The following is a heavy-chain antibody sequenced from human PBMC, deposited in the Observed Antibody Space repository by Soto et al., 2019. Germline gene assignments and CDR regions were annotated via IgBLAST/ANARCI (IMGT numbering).Heavy chain of an antibody. CDR2: ISGSGGTA. D-gene: IGHD1-20*01. CDR1: GFTFSTYP. V-gene: IGHV3-23*01. CDR3: ANVPLTPGWYFDY. Sequence: EVQVSESGGGLVQPGGSLRLSCVASGFTFSTYPMTWVRQVPGKGLEWVSGISGSGGTAYYADSVKGRFTISRDNSRNMLYLQMDSLRADDTAVYYCANVPLTPGWYFDYWGQGTLVIVSS. J-gene: IGHJ4*02.